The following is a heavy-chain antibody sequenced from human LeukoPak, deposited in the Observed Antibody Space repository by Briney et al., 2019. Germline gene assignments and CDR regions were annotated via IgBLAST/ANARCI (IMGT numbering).Heavy chain of an antibody. CDR2: ITSGSSYI. V-gene: IGHV3-21*04. Sequence: GGSLRLSCAASGFTFSDYYMNWVRQAPGQGLEWVSSITSGSSYIYYADSVKGRFTISRDNSKNTLYLQMNSLRAEDTAVYYCAKHLAVPYFDYWGQGTLVTVSS. CDR1: GFTFSDYY. J-gene: IGHJ4*02. CDR3: AKHLAVPYFDY.